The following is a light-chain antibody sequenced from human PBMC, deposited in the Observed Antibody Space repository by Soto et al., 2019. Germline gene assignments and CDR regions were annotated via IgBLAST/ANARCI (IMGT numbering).Light chain of an antibody. CDR3: QQYFTTPLT. J-gene: IGKJ4*01. CDR1: RSLTFNARDY. CDR2: WAS. Sequence: IKMTLSPDCLTLSLGGRATISCKCNRSLTFNARDYLAWYQQKSGRPPKLLLYWASERESGVPDRFAGSGSGTSFTLTINTLQSEDVAVYYCQQYFTTPLTFGGGTKVDIK. V-gene: IGKV4-1*01.